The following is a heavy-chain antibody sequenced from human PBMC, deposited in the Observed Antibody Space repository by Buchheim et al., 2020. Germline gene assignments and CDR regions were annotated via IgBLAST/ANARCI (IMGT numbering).Heavy chain of an antibody. CDR1: GGSISSYY. CDR2: IYYSGST. CDR3: AREGIAVAGTYYYYGMDV. V-gene: IGHV4-59*01. D-gene: IGHD6-19*01. J-gene: IGHJ6*02. Sequence: QVQLQESGPGLVKPSETLSLTCTVSGGSISSYYWSWIRQPPGKGLEWIGYIYYSGSTNYNPSLKSRVTISVDTSKKQFSLKLSSVTAADTAVYYCAREGIAVAGTYYYYGMDVWGQGTT.